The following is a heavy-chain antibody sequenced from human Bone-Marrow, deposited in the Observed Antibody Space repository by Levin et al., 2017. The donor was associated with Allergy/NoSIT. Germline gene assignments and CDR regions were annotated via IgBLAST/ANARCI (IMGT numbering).Heavy chain of an antibody. CDR2: IYSTGST. Sequence: SETLSLTCAVSGGSISSVEYSWTWVRQQPGKGLEWIGFIYSTGSTYYRASLKSRVLMSVDTSRNQFSLELRSVTAADTAVYYCARNGGPRYGLDVWGQGTTVSVSS. CDR1: GGSISSVEYS. D-gene: IGHD2-8*01. V-gene: IGHV4-31*11. CDR3: ARNGGPRYGLDV. J-gene: IGHJ6*02.